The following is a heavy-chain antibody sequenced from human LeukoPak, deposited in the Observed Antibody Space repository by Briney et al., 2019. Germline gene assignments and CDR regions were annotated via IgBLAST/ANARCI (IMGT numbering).Heavy chain of an antibody. V-gene: IGHV1-2*02. J-gene: IGHJ4*02. CDR3: ATAPSPGLGFCSGASCYPDY. D-gene: IGHD2-2*01. CDR1: GYTFTDYY. CDR2: INPNNGGT. Sequence: GASVKVSCKASGYTFTDYYIHWVRQAPGQGLEWMGWINPNNGGTNFPHQFQDRVTLTRDTSVNTAYMELSRLKSDDTAVYFCATAPSPGLGFCSGASCYPDYWGQGTLVTVSS.